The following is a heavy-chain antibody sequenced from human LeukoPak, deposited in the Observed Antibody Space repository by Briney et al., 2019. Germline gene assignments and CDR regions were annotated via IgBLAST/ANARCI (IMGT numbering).Heavy chain of an antibody. CDR3: ARRPRSYSSSWIDY. CDR1: GGSISSGGYY. Sequence: PSQTLSLTCTVSGGSISSGGYYWSWIRQHPGKGLEWIGYIYYSGSTYYNPSLKSRVTISVDTSKNQLSLKLSSVTAADTAAYYCARRPRSYSSSWIDYWGQGTLVTVSS. V-gene: IGHV4-31*03. J-gene: IGHJ4*02. D-gene: IGHD6-13*01. CDR2: IYYSGST.